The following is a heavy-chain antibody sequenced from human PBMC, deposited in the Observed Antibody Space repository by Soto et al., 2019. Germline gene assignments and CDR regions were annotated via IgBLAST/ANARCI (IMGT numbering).Heavy chain of an antibody. CDR2: IWYDGSNK. D-gene: IGHD3-3*01. V-gene: IGHV3-33*01. J-gene: IGHJ6*02. Sequence: GGSLRLSCAASGFTFRSYGMHWVRQAPGKGLEWVAVIWYDGSNKYYADSVKGRFTISRDNSKNTLYLQMNSLRPEDTAAYYCARVFGVNYGMDVWGQGTTVTVSS. CDR3: ARVFGVNYGMDV. CDR1: GFTFRSYG.